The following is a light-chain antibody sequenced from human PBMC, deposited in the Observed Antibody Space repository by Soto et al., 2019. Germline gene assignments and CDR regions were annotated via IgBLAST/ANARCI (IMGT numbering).Light chain of an antibody. J-gene: IGKJ2*01. V-gene: IGKV1-39*01. Sequence: DIQLTQSPSSLSASVTDRVTITCRASQAINNNVNWYQQKLGKAPELLIYRASTLQSGVPSRFSGSESGTDFTLTISSLEHEDFGTYYCQQSYSTPYTFGQGTKVEIK. CDR1: QAINNN. CDR3: QQSYSTPYT. CDR2: RAS.